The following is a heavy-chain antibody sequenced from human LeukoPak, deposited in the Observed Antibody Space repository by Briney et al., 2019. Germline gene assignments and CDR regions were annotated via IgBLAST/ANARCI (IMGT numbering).Heavy chain of an antibody. CDR2: ISYDGSNK. J-gene: IGHJ4*02. CDR1: GFTFSSYA. D-gene: IGHD6-19*01. V-gene: IGHV3-30-3*01. CDR3: ARAYSSGWYRAFDY. Sequence: GGSLRLSCAASGFTFSSYAMHWVRQAPGKGLEWVAVISYDGSNKYYADSVKGRFTISRDNPKNTLYLQMNSLRAEDTAVYYCARAYSSGWYRAFDYWGQGALVTVSS.